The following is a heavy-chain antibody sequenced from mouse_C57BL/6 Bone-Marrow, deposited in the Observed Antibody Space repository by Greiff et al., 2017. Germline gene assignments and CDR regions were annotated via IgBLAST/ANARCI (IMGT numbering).Heavy chain of an antibody. V-gene: IGHV1-81*01. J-gene: IGHJ4*01. CDR1: GYTFTSYG. CDR3: ARWDYYGSSHAMDY. CDR2: IYPRSGNT. Sequence: VQGVESGAELARPGASVKLSCKASGYTFTSYGISWVKQRTGQGLEWIGEIYPRSGNTYYNEKFKGKATLTADKSSSTAYMEIRSLKSEDSAVYFCARWDYYGSSHAMDYWGQGTSVTVSS. D-gene: IGHD1-1*01.